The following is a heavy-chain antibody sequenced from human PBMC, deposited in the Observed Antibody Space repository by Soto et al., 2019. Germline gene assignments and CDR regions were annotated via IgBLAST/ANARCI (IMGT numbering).Heavy chain of an antibody. V-gene: IGHV4-39*07. CDR2: IYYSGST. J-gene: IGHJ3*02. Sequence: PSETLSLTCTVSGGSISSSSYYWGWIRQPPGKGLEWIVYIYYSGSTYYNPSLKSRVTISVDTSKNQFSLKLSSVTAADTAVYYCARVSAQTYYDFWSGQDAFDIWGQGTMVTVSS. CDR3: ARVSAQTYYDFWSGQDAFDI. CDR1: GGSISSSSYY. D-gene: IGHD3-3*01.